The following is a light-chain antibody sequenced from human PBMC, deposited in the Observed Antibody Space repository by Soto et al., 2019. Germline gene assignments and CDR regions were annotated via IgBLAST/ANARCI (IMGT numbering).Light chain of an antibody. CDR3: CSYTSASSVL. CDR2: DVK. V-gene: IGLV2-11*01. J-gene: IGLJ2*01. Sequence: QSALTQTRSVSGSPGQSVTISCTGTSSDVGAYNDVYWYRQHPGEATKLIIFDVKRRPSGVADRFSGSKSDNTASLTISGLAHDDEADYYCCSYTSASSVLFGGGTKLTVL. CDR1: SSDVGAYND.